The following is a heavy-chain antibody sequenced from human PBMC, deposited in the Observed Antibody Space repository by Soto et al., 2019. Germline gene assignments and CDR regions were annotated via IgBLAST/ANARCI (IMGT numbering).Heavy chain of an antibody. CDR1: GFTFSSYA. CDR3: ASRGSGSYYDY. CDR2: ISGSGDST. Sequence: EVQLLESGGGLVQPGGSLRLSCAASGFTFSSYAMRWARQAPVKGLEWVSAISGSGDSTYYADSVKGRFTISRDNSKITLYLQMNSLRAEDTAVYYCASRGSGSYYDYWGQGTLVTVSS. V-gene: IGHV3-23*01. D-gene: IGHD1-26*01. J-gene: IGHJ4*02.